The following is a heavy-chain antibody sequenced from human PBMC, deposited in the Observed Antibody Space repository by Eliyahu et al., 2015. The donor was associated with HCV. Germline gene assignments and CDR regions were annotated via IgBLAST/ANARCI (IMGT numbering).Heavy chain of an antibody. CDR1: GYTLTKFS. CDR2: FDPEDAET. CDR3: ATDQNDAFHI. J-gene: IGHJ3*02. V-gene: IGHV1-24*01. Sequence: QVQLVQSGAEVKKPGASVKVXCKVSGYTLTKFSMHWVRQAPGKGLEWMGTFDPEDAETSYTQKFQGRVTMTEDTSTDTAYMELSSLRSDDTAVYYCATDQNDAFHIWGQGTMVTVSS.